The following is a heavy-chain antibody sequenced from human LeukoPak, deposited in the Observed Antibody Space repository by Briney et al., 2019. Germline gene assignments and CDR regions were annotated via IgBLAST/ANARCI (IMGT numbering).Heavy chain of an antibody. J-gene: IGHJ4*02. V-gene: IGHV3-23*01. CDR1: GFTFSSYA. Sequence: GGSLRLSCAASGFTFSSYAMSWVRQAPGKGLEWVSAISGSGGSTYYADSVKGRFTISRDNSKNTLYLQMNSLRAEDTAVYYCAKWDYYDSSGYYYFDCWGQGTLVTVSS. D-gene: IGHD3-22*01. CDR3: AKWDYYDSSGYYYFDC. CDR2: ISGSGGST.